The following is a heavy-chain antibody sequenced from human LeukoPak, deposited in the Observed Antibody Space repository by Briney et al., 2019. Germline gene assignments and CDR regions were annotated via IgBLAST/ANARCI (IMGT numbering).Heavy chain of an antibody. CDR2: INPSGGST. V-gene: IGHV1-46*01. CDR3: ARDGIYYYGSGSYFLYYYYMDV. CDR1: GYTFTGYY. D-gene: IGHD3-10*01. Sequence: ASVKASCKASGYTFTGYYMHWVRQAPGQGLEWMGIINPSGGSTSYAQKFQGRVTMTRDMSTSTVYMELSSLRSEDTAVYYCARDGIYYYGSGSYFLYYYYMDVWGKGTTVTVSS. J-gene: IGHJ6*03.